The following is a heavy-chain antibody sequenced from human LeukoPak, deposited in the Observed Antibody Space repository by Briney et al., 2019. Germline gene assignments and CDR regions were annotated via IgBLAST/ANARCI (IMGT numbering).Heavy chain of an antibody. CDR1: GGSISSSSYY. CDR3: VRVGYDLHFDY. CDR2: IYYSGST. V-gene: IGHV4-39*07. J-gene: IGHJ4*02. Sequence: TSETLSLTCTVSGGSISSSSYYWGWIRQPPGKGLEWIGSIYYSGSTYYNPSLKSRVTISVDTSKNQFSLKLSSVTAADTAVYYCVRVGYDLHFDYWGQGTLVTVSS. D-gene: IGHD5-12*01.